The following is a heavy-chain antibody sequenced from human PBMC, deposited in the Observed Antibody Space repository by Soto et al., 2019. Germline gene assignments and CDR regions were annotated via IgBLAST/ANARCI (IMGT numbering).Heavy chain of an antibody. CDR1: GFMFNNYA. J-gene: IGHJ3*02. V-gene: IGHV3-23*01. D-gene: IGHD2-2*01. CDR3: AKEGNCTTTSCYPAFDI. Sequence: PGGSLRLSCAASGFMFNNYAMSWVRQAPGKGLEWVSTISGLGDNTYYADSVMGRFTISRDNSKNSLYLQMNSLRVEDTAVYYCAKEGNCTTTSCYPAFDIWGQGTLVTV. CDR2: ISGLGDNT.